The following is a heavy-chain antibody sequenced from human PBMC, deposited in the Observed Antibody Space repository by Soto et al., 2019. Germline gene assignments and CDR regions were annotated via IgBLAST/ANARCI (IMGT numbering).Heavy chain of an antibody. CDR2: IIPIFGTA. CDR3: AGGDIVVVPAAMVAYYYGMDV. V-gene: IGHV1-69*01. D-gene: IGHD2-2*01. J-gene: IGHJ6*02. CDR1: GGTFSSYA. Sequence: QVQLVQSGAEVKKPGSSVKVSCKASGGTFSSYAISWVRQAPGQGLEWMGGIIPIFGTANYAPKFQGRVTITADESQSTAYMELSSLRSEDTAVYYCAGGDIVVVPAAMVAYYYGMDVWGQGTTVTVSS.